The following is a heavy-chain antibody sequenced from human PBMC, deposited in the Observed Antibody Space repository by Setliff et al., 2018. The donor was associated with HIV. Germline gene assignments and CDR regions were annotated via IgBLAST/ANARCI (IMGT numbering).Heavy chain of an antibody. Sequence: TGGSLRLSCAASGFTFSDYYMSWIRQAPGKGLEWVSYITGSSSYTNYADSVKGRFTISRDNAKNSLYLQMNSLRAEDTAVYYCARSRAAGFDYWGQGTLVTVSS. CDR2: ITGSSSYT. CDR1: GFTFSDYY. D-gene: IGHD6-13*01. V-gene: IGHV3-11*06. CDR3: ARSRAAGFDY. J-gene: IGHJ4*02.